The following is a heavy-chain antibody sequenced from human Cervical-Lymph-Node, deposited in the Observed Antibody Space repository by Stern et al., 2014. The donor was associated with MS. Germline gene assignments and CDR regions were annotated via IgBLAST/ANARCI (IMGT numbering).Heavy chain of an antibody. Sequence: QVQLGQSGGGVVQPGRSLRLSCVVSGFTFSNHAMHWVRQAPGKGLEWVPVISYDGRNEYYTDSVQGRFTVSRDHSKNTLYLQMNSLRPDDTAVYYCARATSTTTVTTPYYGLDVWGQGTTVTVSS. CDR2: ISYDGRNE. J-gene: IGHJ6*02. D-gene: IGHD4-17*01. CDR3: ARATSTTTVTTPYYGLDV. CDR1: GFTFSNHA. V-gene: IGHV3-30*04.